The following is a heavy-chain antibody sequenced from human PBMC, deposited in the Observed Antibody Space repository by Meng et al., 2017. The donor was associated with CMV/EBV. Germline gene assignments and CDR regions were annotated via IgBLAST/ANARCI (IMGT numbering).Heavy chain of an antibody. D-gene: IGHD1-1*01. V-gene: IGHV3-30-3*01. J-gene: IGHJ4*02. CDR1: GFTFSAYA. Sequence: GGSLRLSCAASGFTFSAYAMHWVRQAPGKGLEWVAVTSYDESTKYYRDSVKGRFTISRDDSKNTLYLQMNSLRLEDTAVYYCARPHGDNRHTHSSDQRLFDCWGQGTLVTVSS. CDR3: ARPHGDNRHTHSSDQRLFDC. CDR2: TSYDESTK.